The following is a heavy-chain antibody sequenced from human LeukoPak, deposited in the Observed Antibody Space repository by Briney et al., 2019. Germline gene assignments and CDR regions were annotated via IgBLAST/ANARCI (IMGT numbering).Heavy chain of an antibody. CDR3: VRTSATGATYFDY. D-gene: IGHD1-26*01. J-gene: IGHJ4*02. CDR1: GGSISGYY. V-gene: IGHV4-4*07. CDR2: IYPSGTT. Sequence: SETLSLTCTISGGSISGYYWSWIRQPAGKGLEWIGRIYPSGTTHYNPSLKSRVTISSDSSKSQFSLNLNSVTAADTAVYFCVRTSATGATYFDYWGQGTLVTVSS.